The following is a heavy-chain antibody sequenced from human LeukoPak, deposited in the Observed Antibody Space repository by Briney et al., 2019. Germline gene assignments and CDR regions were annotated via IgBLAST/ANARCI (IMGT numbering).Heavy chain of an antibody. CDR1: GGSFSGYY. J-gene: IGHJ4*02. CDR3: ARGYYCDSSGPHFDY. V-gene: IGHV4-34*01. Sequence: SETLSLTCAVYGGSFSGYYWSWIRQPPGKGLEWIGEINHSGSTNYNPSLKSRVTISVDTSKNQFSLKLSSVTAADTAVYYCARGYYCDSSGPHFDYWGQGTLVTVSS. CDR2: INHSGST. D-gene: IGHD3-22*01.